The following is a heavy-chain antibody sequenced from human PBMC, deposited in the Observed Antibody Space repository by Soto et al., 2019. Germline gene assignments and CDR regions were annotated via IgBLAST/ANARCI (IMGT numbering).Heavy chain of an antibody. CDR3: ARQGGIRFGELIAY. J-gene: IGHJ4*02. CDR1: GGSISSSSYY. V-gene: IGHV4-39*01. CDR2: IYYSGST. D-gene: IGHD3-10*01. Sequence: QLQLQESGPGLVKPSETLSLTCTVSGGSISSSSYYWGCIRQPPGKGLEWIGSIYYSGSTSYNPSLQSGLTISVDTSKNQSSLKLSSVTDADTAVYYCARQGGIRFGELIAYWGQGTLVTVSS.